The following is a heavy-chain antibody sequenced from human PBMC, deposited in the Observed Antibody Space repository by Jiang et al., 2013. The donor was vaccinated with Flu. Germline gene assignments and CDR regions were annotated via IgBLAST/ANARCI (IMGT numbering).Heavy chain of an antibody. CDR2: FYDSGST. CDR1: GDSISSSY. V-gene: IGHV4-59*01. D-gene: IGHD1-1*01. J-gene: IGHJ3*02. Sequence: GPGLVKPSETLSLSCTVSGDSISSSYWSWIRQTPGKGLDWIGYFYDSGSTKYNPSLTSRVSISADTSKNQISLKMTSVTAADTAVYYCARVSLNPHSETKTDVFDIWGQGTMVTVST. CDR3: ARVSLNPHSETKTDVFDI.